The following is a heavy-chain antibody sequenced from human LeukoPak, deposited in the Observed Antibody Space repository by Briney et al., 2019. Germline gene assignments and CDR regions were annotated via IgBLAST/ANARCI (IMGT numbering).Heavy chain of an antibody. CDR3: ARDDSYDLVIDY. J-gene: IGHJ4*02. Sequence: ASVKVSCKASGYTFTDYYMHWVRQAPGQGLEWMGWINPNSGGTNYAQKFQGRVTMTRDTSISTAYMELSRLRSDDTAVYYCARDDSYDLVIDYWGQGTLVTVSS. CDR1: GYTFTDYY. D-gene: IGHD5-18*01. CDR2: INPNSGGT. V-gene: IGHV1-2*02.